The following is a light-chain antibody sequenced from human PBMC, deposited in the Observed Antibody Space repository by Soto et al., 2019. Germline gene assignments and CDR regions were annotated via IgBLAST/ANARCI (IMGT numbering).Light chain of an antibody. J-gene: IGKJ2*01. Sequence: EILLTQSPGTLSLSPGERATLSCRASQSVRNSYLSWYQQKPGQAPRLLIYGASGRATGIPDRFSGSGSGTDFTLTISRREPEDVAVYYCQQYGSSPYTVGQGTKLEI. CDR1: QSVRNSY. V-gene: IGKV3-20*01. CDR3: QQYGSSPYT. CDR2: GAS.